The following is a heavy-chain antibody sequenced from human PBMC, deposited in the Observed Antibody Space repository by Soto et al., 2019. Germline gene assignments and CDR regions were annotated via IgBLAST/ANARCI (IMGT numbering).Heavy chain of an antibody. J-gene: IGHJ4*02. CDR3: AKPGQQWLGWYY. V-gene: IGHV3-30*18. D-gene: IGHD6-19*01. Sequence: QVQLVESGGGVVQPGRSLRLSCAASGFTFSSYGMHWVRQAPGKGLEWVAVISYDGSNKYYADSVKGRFTIFRDNSKNTLYLQMNSLRAEDTAVYYCAKPGQQWLGWYYWGQGTLVTVSS. CDR2: ISYDGSNK. CDR1: GFTFSSYG.